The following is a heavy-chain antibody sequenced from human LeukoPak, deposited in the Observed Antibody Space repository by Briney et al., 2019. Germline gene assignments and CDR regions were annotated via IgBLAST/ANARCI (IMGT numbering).Heavy chain of an antibody. Sequence: GGSLRLSCAASGFTFSSYAMSWVRQAPGKGLEWVAVIWYDGSNKYYADSVKGRFTISRDNSKNTLYLQMNSLRAEDTAVYYCAREATRDAFDIWGQGTMVTVSS. CDR3: AREATRDAFDI. V-gene: IGHV3-33*08. CDR1: GFTFSSYA. D-gene: IGHD1-26*01. J-gene: IGHJ3*02. CDR2: IWYDGSNK.